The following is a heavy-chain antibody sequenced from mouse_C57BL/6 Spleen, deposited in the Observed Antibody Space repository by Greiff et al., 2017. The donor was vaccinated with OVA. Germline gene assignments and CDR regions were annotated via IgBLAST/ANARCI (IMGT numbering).Heavy chain of an antibody. Sequence: QVQLQQSGAELVRPGASVKLSCKASGYTFTDYYINWVKQRPGQGLEWIARIYPGSGNTYYNEKFKGKATLTAEKSSSTAYMQLSSLTSEDSAVYFCARGGDYGNFAWFAYWGQGTLVTVSA. CDR2: IYPGSGNT. CDR3: ARGGDYGNFAWFAY. J-gene: IGHJ3*01. CDR1: GYTFTDYY. V-gene: IGHV1-76*01. D-gene: IGHD2-1*01.